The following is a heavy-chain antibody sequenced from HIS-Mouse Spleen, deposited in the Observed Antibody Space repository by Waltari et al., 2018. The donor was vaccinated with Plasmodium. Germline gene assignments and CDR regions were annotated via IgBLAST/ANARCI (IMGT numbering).Heavy chain of an antibody. Sequence: EVQLVESGGGLVQPGGSLRLSCAASGFTVSSHYMSWVRQAPGKGLEWFSVIYSGGSTYYADSVKGRFTISRDNSKNTLYLQMNSLRAEDTAVYYCATPRVGGSYFDYWGQGTLVTVSS. J-gene: IGHJ4*02. CDR2: IYSGGST. CDR3: ATPRVGGSYFDY. CDR1: GFTVSSHY. V-gene: IGHV3-66*01. D-gene: IGHD1-26*01.